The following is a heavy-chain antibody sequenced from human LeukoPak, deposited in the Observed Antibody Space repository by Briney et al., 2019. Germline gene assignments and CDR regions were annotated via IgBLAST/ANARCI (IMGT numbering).Heavy chain of an antibody. CDR3: ARDSPFDP. CDR2: IYYSGST. V-gene: IGHV4-59*01. Sequence: SETLSLTCTVPGGSISSYYWSWIRQPPGKGLEWIGYIYYSGSTNYNPSLKSRVTISVDTSKNQFSLKLSSVTAADTAVYYCARDSPFDPWGQGTLVTVSS. CDR1: GGSISSYY. J-gene: IGHJ5*02.